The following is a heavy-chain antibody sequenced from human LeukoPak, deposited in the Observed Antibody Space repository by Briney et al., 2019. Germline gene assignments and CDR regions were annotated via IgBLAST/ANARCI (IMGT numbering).Heavy chain of an antibody. J-gene: IGHJ4*02. V-gene: IGHV3-33*01. D-gene: IGHD5-18*01. CDR2: IYYDGSVK. CDR3: ARGGGVEAAMALDY. CDR1: GFTFNIYA. Sequence: GGSLRLSCAASGFTFNIYAMHCVRQSPGQGLEGVAIIYYDGSVKYYADSVKGGFTISRDNSKNTVSLIMNRLRADDTAVYYCARGGGVEAAMALDYWGQGTLVAVSS.